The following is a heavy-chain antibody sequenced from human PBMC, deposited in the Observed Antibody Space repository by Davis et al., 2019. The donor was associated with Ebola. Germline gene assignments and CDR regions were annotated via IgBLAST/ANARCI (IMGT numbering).Heavy chain of an antibody. D-gene: IGHD3-3*01. V-gene: IGHV3-64*02. CDR1: GFTFSSYA. CDR2: ISSNGGST. CDR3: ARMYYDFWSGSYYGMDV. J-gene: IGHJ6*02. Sequence: PGGSLRLSCAASGFTFSSYAMHWVRQAPGKGLEYVSAISSNGGSTYYADSVKGRFTISRDNSKNTLYLQMGSLRAEDMAVYYCARMYYDFWSGSYYGMDVWGQGTTVTVSS.